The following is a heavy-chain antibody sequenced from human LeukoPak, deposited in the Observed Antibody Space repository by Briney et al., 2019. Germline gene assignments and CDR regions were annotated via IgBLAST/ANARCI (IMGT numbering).Heavy chain of an antibody. J-gene: IGHJ4*02. D-gene: IGHD6-19*01. V-gene: IGHV4-4*07. CDR1: GGYTGSHY. Sequence: SETLSLTCTVSGGYTGSHYWSWIRQPAGKGLEWIGRISPSGTTHYNPSLGSRVTMSVDTSKNYFSLRLSSVTAADTAVYYCARFDVSGWTFDYWGQGTLVTVSS. CDR2: ISPSGTT. CDR3: ARFDVSGWTFDY.